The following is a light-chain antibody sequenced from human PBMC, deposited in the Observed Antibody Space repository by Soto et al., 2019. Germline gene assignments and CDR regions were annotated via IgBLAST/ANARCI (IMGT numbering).Light chain of an antibody. CDR3: SSYTTSSTYV. J-gene: IGLJ1*01. CDR1: SSDVGTYNY. V-gene: IGLV2-14*01. CDR2: EVT. Sequence: QSVLTQPASVSGSPGQPITISCTATSSDVGTYNYVSWYQQHPGKVPKLIIYEVTRRPSGVSNRFSGSKSGNTASLTISGLQAEDEADYYCSSYTTSSTYVFGSGTKATVL.